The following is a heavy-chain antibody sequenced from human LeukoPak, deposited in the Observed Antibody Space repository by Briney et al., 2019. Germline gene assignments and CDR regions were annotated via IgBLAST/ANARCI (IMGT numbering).Heavy chain of an antibody. CDR3: AKDRRYGSGWSRDDY. CDR1: GFTFSSYA. Sequence: GGSLRLSCAASGFTFSSYAMSWVRQAPGKGREGVSAISGSGGSTYYADSVKGRFTISRDNSKNTLYLQMNSLRAEDTAVYYCAKDRRYGSGWSRDDYWGQGTLVTVSS. CDR2: ISGSGGST. V-gene: IGHV3-23*01. J-gene: IGHJ4*02. D-gene: IGHD6-19*01.